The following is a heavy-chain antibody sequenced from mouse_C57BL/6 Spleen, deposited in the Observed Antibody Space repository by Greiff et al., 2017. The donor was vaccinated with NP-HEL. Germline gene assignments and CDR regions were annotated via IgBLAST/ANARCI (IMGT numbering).Heavy chain of an antibody. CDR1: GYTFNSYC. J-gene: IGHJ4*01. CDR2: IHPSDSDT. V-gene: IGHV1-74*01. D-gene: IGHD2-2*01. CDR3: ATYGYVGEAMDY. Sequence: VQLQQPGAELVKPGASVKVSCKASGYTFNSYCMHWVKQRPGQGLEWIGRIHPSDSDTNYNQKFKGKATLTVDKSSSTAYMQLSSLTSEDSAVYYCATYGYVGEAMDYWGQGTSVTVSS.